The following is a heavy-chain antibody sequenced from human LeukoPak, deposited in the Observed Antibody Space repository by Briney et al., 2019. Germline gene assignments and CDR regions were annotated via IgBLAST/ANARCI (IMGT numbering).Heavy chain of an antibody. CDR3: AKDIGTSSSTWYYFDY. CDR2: IRYDGTNK. J-gene: IGHJ4*02. V-gene: IGHV3-30*02. CDR1: GFTFSSSG. D-gene: IGHD6-13*01. Sequence: GGSLRLSCAASGFTFSSSGMHWVRQAPGKGLEWVTFIRYDGTNKFYADSVKGRFTISRDNSKNTLYFQMNSLRAEDTAVYYCAKDIGTSSSTWYYFDYWGQGTLVTVSS.